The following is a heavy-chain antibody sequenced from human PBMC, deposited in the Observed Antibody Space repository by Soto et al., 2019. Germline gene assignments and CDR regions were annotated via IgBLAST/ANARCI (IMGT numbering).Heavy chain of an antibody. Sequence: QFQLVQSGAEVKRPGSSVKVSCKASGGTFSSDSLSWVRQAPGQGLEWMGGIIPMFDTPIYAQKFQDRVTITADESTSTAYMQLSSLRSGDTAVYYCARSGGLDRDFNYWGQGSLVTVSS. CDR1: GGTFSSDS. D-gene: IGHD2-15*01. V-gene: IGHV1-69*12. CDR2: IIPMFDTP. CDR3: ARSGGLDRDFNY. J-gene: IGHJ4*02.